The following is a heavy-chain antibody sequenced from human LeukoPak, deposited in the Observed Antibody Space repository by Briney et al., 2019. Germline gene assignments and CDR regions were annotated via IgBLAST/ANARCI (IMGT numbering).Heavy chain of an antibody. V-gene: IGHV3-21*01. CDR2: ISSSSSYI. D-gene: IGHD3-16*01. Sequence: PGGSLRLSCAASGFTFSSYSMNWVRQAPGKGLEWVSSISSSSSYIYYADSVKGRFTISRDNAKNSLYLEVNSLRAGDTAVYYCARGKPYYYYMDVWGKGTTVTVSS. CDR1: GFTFSSYS. J-gene: IGHJ6*03. CDR3: ARGKPYYYYMDV.